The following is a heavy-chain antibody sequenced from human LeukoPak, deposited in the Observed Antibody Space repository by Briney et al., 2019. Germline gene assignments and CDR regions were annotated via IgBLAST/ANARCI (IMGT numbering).Heavy chain of an antibody. J-gene: IGHJ4*02. V-gene: IGHV3-21*01. CDR1: GFTFSTYS. CDR3: ARDGGCTGGSCYRRFDY. CDR2: ISSRSSYI. Sequence: PGGSLRLSCAASGFTFSTYSMNWVRQAPGKGLEWVSSISSRSSYIYYADSMKGRFTISRDNAKNSLYLQMNSLRAEDTAVYYCARDGGCTGGSCYRRFDYWGQGTLVTVSS. D-gene: IGHD2-15*01.